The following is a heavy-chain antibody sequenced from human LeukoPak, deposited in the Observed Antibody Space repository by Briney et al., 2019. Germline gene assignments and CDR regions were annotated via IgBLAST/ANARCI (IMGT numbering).Heavy chain of an antibody. CDR1: GFTFSDYY. D-gene: IGHD6-13*01. CDR2: ISSTSSYT. CDR3: SLEGSSWYRYFQH. J-gene: IGHJ1*01. Sequence: PGGSLRLSCAASGFTFSDYYMSWIRQAPGKGLEWVSYISSTSSYTNYADSVKGRFTISRDNAKNSLHLQMNSLRAEDTAVYYSSLEGSSWYRYFQHWGQGTLVTVSS. V-gene: IGHV3-11*03.